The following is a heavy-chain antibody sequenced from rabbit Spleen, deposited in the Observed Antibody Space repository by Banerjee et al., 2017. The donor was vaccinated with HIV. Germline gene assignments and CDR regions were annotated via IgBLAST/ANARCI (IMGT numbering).Heavy chain of an antibody. CDR3: ARVSESSGWGEDL. CDR2: IYGGSSGDT. J-gene: IGHJ4*01. CDR1: GFSFSSGYD. D-gene: IGHD4-1*01. Sequence: QSLEESGGGLVKPGASLTLTCTSSGFSFSSGYDMCWVRQAPGKGLVWIGCIYGGSSGDTYYASWAKGRFTISKTSSTAVTLQMTSLTAADTATYFCARVSESSGWGEDLWGPGTLVTVS. V-gene: IGHV1S40*01.